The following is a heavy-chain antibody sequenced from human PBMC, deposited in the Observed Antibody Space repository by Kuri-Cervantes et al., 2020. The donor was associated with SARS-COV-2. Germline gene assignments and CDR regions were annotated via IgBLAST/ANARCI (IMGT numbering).Heavy chain of an antibody. CDR2: IIPSFGTA. J-gene: IGHJ3*02. V-gene: IGHV1-69*06. D-gene: IGHD3-22*01. CDR3: ARDQDSYDSSGYHTSDAFDI. CDR1: GGTLSSYA. Sequence: AVTVSCQPYGGTLSSYAISWVRQAPGQGLEWMGGIIPSFGTANYAQKVQVRVTITADKSTSTAYTELRSLRSEDPAVYYCARDQDSYDSSGYHTSDAFDIWGQGTMVTVSS.